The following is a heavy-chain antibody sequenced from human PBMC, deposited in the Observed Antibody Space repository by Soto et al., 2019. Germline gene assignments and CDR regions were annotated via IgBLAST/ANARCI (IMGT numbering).Heavy chain of an antibody. CDR3: ARDHMVATIAYYYYGMDV. CDR1: GYTFTSYG. D-gene: IGHD5-12*01. J-gene: IGHJ6*02. V-gene: IGHV1-18*04. CDR2: ISAYNGNT. Sequence: QVQLVQSGAEVKKPGASVKVSCKASGYTFTSYGISWVRQAPGQGLEWMGWISAYNGNTNYAQKLQGRVTMTTDTSTSTAYMELRSQRSDDTAVYYCARDHMVATIAYYYYGMDVWGQGTTVTVSS.